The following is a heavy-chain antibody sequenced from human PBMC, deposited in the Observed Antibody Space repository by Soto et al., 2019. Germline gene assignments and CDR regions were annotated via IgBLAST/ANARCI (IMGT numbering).Heavy chain of an antibody. CDR2: IQHTGNT. V-gene: IGHV4-59*10. J-gene: IGHJ5*02. Sequence: DTLSLTCAVSGASIRSYHWSFLRQPAGKGLEWIGRIQHTGNTNYNPSLKSRVTMSADTSKNQISLKMTSVTAADTAVYFCAKDVSSRRWFDPWGQGVRVTVSS. D-gene: IGHD3-16*01. CDR3: AKDVSSRRWFDP. CDR1: GASIRSYH.